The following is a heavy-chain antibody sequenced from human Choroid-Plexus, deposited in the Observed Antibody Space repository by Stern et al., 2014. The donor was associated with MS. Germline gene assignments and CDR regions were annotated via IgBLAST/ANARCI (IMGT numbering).Heavy chain of an antibody. CDR3: AKDRQNLTYFFHH. Sequence: VQLVQSGGGVVQPGRPLRLSCVVSGFTFGSCAMHWVRQAPGKGLEWVAGVSNDGSNKYYRDSVKGRFTISRDNSQNSLYMQMSSLRPEDTAVYYCAKDRQNLTYFFHHWGQGSLVTVSS. V-gene: IGHV3-30*18. CDR1: GFTFGSCA. CDR2: VSNDGSNK. D-gene: IGHD1-7*01. J-gene: IGHJ1*01.